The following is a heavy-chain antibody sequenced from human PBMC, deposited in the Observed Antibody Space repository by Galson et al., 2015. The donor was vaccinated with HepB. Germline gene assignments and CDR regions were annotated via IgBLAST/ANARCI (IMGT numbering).Heavy chain of an antibody. Sequence: SLRLSCAASGFTFSSYSMNWVRQAPGRGLEWVSSISSSSSYIYYADSVKGRFTISRDNAKNSLYLQMNSLRAEDTAVYYCARERVTTIHGRGVLDYWGQGTLVTVSS. CDR1: GFTFSSYS. J-gene: IGHJ4*02. CDR3: ARERVTTIHGRGVLDY. D-gene: IGHD4-17*01. CDR2: ISSSSSYI. V-gene: IGHV3-21*01.